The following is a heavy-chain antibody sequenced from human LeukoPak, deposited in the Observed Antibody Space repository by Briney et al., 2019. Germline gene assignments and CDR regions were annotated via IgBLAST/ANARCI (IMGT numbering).Heavy chain of an antibody. J-gene: IGHJ6*03. CDR1: GFTFSSYE. Sequence: GGSLRLSCAASGFTFSSYEMNWVRQAPGKGLEWVSYISSSGSTIYYADSVKGRFTISRDNAKNSLYLQMNSLRAEDTAVYYCARVKVVRGVIKFSYMDVWGKGTTVTVSS. D-gene: IGHD3-10*01. V-gene: IGHV3-48*03. CDR3: ARVKVVRGVIKFSYMDV. CDR2: ISSSGSTI.